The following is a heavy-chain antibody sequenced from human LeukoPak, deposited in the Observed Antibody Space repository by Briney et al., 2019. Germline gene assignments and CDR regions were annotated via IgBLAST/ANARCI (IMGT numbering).Heavy chain of an antibody. CDR3: ARSTYCSGGSCSHNWFDP. CDR2: ISSSGSTI. V-gene: IGHV3-11*01. J-gene: IGHJ5*02. CDR1: GFTFSDYY. D-gene: IGHD2-15*01. Sequence: GGSLRLSCAASGFTFSDYYMSWIRQAPGKGLEWVSYISSSGSTIYYADSVKGRFTISRDNAKNSLYLQMNSLRAEDTAAYYCARSTYCSGGSCSHNWFDPWGQGTLVTVSS.